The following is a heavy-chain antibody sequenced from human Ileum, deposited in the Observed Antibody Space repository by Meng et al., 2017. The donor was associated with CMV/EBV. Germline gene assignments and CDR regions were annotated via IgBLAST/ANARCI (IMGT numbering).Heavy chain of an antibody. CDR3: ASNIAAAGLDH. V-gene: IGHV3-30-3*01. CDR1: GFTFSDYP. Sequence: GGSLRLSCAASGFTFSDYPIHWVRLAPGKGLEWVAIISYDGNHKYYADSVKGRFTISRDNSKNTLFLQMDSLRPDDTATYYCASNIAAAGLDHWGQGTLVTVSS. J-gene: IGHJ4*02. CDR2: ISYDGNHK. D-gene: IGHD6-13*01.